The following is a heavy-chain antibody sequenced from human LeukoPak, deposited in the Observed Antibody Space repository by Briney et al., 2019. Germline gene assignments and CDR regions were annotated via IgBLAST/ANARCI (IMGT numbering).Heavy chain of an antibody. CDR1: GFTFSSYA. V-gene: IGHV3-23*01. J-gene: IGHJ4*02. D-gene: IGHD3-10*01. CDR2: ISGSGGST. CDR3: AKKPTMVRGAYDY. Sequence: PGGSLRLSCAASGFTFSSYAMSWVRQAPGKGLEWVSAISGSGGSTYYTDSVKGRFTISRDNSKNTLYLQMNSLRAEDTAVYYCAKKPTMVRGAYDYWGQGTLVTVSS.